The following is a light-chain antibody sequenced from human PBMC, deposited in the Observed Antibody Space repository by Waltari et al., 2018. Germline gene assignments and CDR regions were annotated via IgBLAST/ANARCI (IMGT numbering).Light chain of an antibody. CDR2: SNA. CDR1: NSNIGSKP. CDR3: AAWDVRLNAVV. V-gene: IGLV1-44*01. Sequence: QSVLTQPPSASGTPGQTVTISCSGSNSNIGSKPVSWYQQLPGSAPKLLIYSNARRPSGVPDRFSGSKSGTSASLAITGLQSEDEADYHCAAWDVRLNAVVFGGGTKLTVL. J-gene: IGLJ2*01.